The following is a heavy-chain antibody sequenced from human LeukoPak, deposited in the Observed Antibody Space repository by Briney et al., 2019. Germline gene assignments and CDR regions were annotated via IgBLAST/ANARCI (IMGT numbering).Heavy chain of an antibody. V-gene: IGHV4-34*01. CDR2: INHSGST. D-gene: IGHD4-17*01. CDR3: ARSYGDRSAFDI. Sequence: PSETLSLTCAVYGGSFSGYYWSWIRQPPGKGLEWIGEINHSGSTNYNPSLKSRVTISVDTSKNQFSLKLNSVTAADTAVYYCARSYGDRSAFDIWGQGTMVTVSS. J-gene: IGHJ3*02. CDR1: GGSFSGYY.